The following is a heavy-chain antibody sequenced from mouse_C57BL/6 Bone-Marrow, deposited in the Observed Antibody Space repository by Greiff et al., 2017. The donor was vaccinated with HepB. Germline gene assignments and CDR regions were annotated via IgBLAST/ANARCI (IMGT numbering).Heavy chain of an antibody. CDR2: IDPSDSET. CDR1: GYTFTSYW. CDR3: ARETAQAWFAY. D-gene: IGHD3-2*02. Sequence: VQLQQPGAELVRPGSSVKLSCKASGYTFTSYWMHWVKQRPIQGLEWIGNIDPSDSETHYNQKFKDKATLTVDKSSSTAYMQLSSLTSEDSAVYYCARETAQAWFAYWGQGTLVTVSA. J-gene: IGHJ3*01. V-gene: IGHV1-52*01.